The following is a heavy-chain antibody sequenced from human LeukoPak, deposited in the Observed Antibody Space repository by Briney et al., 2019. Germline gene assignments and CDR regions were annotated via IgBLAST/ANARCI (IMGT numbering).Heavy chain of an antibody. V-gene: IGHV4-39*07. CDR3: ARVPALRVVTTPTYFDL. J-gene: IGHJ4*02. CDR2: IYHSGST. CDR1: GGSISSSSYY. D-gene: IGHD2-21*02. Sequence: PSETLSLTCTVSGGSISSSSYYWGWIRQPPGKGLEWIGEIYHSGSTNYNPSLKSRVTISADTSKNQFSLKLNSVTAADTAVYYCARVPALRVVTTPTYFDLWGLGTLVSVSS.